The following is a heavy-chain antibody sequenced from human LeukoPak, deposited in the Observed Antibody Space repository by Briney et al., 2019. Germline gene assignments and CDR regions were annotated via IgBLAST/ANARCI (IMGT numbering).Heavy chain of an antibody. V-gene: IGHV3-21*01. CDR3: AREYYDYVWGSYDY. CDR2: ISSSSSYI. D-gene: IGHD3-16*01. Sequence: AGGSLRLPCAASGFTFSSYSMNWVRQAPGKGLEWVSSISSSSSYIYYADSVKGRFTISRDNAKNSLYLQMNSLRAEDTAVYYCAREYYDYVWGSYDYWGQGTLVTVSS. J-gene: IGHJ4*02. CDR1: GFTFSSYS.